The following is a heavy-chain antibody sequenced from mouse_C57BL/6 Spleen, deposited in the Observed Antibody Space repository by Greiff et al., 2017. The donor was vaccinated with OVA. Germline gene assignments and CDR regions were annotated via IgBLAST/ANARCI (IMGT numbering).Heavy chain of an antibody. D-gene: IGHD2-3*01. Sequence: VQLKQSVAELVRPGASVKLSCTASGFNIKNTYMHWVKQRPEQGLEWIGRIDPANGNTKYAPKFQGKAPITADTSSNTADQQLSSRTSEETAIYYCAKCDGARDYWGEGTSGTVSS. CDR1: GFNIKNTY. J-gene: IGHJ4*01. CDR3: AKCDGARDY. V-gene: IGHV14-3*01. CDR2: IDPANGNT.